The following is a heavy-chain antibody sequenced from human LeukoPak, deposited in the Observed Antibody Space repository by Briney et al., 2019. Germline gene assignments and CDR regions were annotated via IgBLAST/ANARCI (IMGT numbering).Heavy chain of an antibody. J-gene: IGHJ4*02. CDR3: AISVVGIAAAGIFDY. Sequence: ASVKVSCKASGYTFTSYGISWVRQAPGQGLEWMGWISAYNGNTNYAQKLQGRVTKTTDTSTSTAYMELRSLRSDDTAVYYCAISVVGIAAAGIFDYWGQGTLVTVSS. CDR1: GYTFTSYG. D-gene: IGHD6-13*01. CDR2: ISAYNGNT. V-gene: IGHV1-18*01.